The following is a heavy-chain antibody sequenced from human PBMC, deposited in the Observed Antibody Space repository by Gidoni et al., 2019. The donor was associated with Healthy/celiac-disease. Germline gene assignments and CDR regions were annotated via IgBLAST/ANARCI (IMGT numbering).Heavy chain of an antibody. V-gene: IGHV3-15*07. CDR1: GFTFSNAW. J-gene: IGHJ4*02. CDR3: TTDPPYGQLALRDY. CDR2: IKSKTDGGTT. D-gene: IGHD6-6*01. Sequence: EVQLVESGGGLVKPGGSLRLSCAASGFTFSNAWMNWVRQAPGKGREWVGRIKSKTDGGTTDYAAPVKGRFTISRDDSKNTLYLQMNSLKTEDTAVYYCTTDPPYGQLALRDYWGQGTLVTVSS.